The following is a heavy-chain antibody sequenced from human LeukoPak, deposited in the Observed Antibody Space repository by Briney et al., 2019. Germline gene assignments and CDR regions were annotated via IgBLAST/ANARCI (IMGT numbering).Heavy chain of an antibody. CDR2: FDPEDGET. D-gene: IGHD4-17*01. CDR3: ASHTVTTKSIDY. CDR1: GYTLTELS. J-gene: IGHJ4*02. V-gene: IGHV1-24*01. Sequence: GASVKVSCKVSGYTLTELSMHWVRQAPGKGLEWMGGFDPEDGETIYAQKFQGRVTMTEDTSTDTAYMELRSLRSDDTAVYYCASHTVTTKSIDYWGQGTLVTVSS.